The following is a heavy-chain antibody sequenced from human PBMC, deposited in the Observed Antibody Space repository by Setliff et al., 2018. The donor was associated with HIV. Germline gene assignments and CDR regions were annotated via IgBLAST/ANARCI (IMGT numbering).Heavy chain of an antibody. CDR1: GFTFNSYA. V-gene: IGHV3-23*01. D-gene: IGHD2-21*02. J-gene: IGHJ3*01. CDR2: ITRSGENT. Sequence: LRLSCVASGFTFNSYAMNWVRQAPGTGLEWVASITRSGENTNYADSAKDRFSISRDDSENTLFLQMASLTDEDTAVYYCARRMVGTSFDVFDLWGQGTVVTVSS. CDR3: ARRMVGTSFDVFDL.